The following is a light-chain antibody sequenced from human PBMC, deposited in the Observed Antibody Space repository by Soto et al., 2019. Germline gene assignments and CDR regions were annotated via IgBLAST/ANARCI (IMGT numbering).Light chain of an antibody. J-gene: IGKJ1*01. V-gene: IGKV1-39*01. CDR2: APS. CDR1: QSISSY. Sequence: DIQMTQSPSSLSASVGDRVTITCRASQSISSYLNWYQQKPGKAPKLLIYAPSSLQSGVPSRFSGSGSGTDFTLTISSLQHEDFATYYCQQSYSTPRTFGQGTKVDIK. CDR3: QQSYSTPRT.